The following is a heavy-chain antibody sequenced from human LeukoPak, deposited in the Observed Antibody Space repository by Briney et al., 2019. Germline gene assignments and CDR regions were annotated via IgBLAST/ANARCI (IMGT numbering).Heavy chain of an antibody. D-gene: IGHD5-24*01. V-gene: IGHV3-21*01. CDR1: GFTFSSYS. J-gene: IGHJ3*02. CDR3: ARDQLGAFDI. Sequence: PGGSLRLSCAASGFTFSSYSMNWVRQAPGKGLEWVSSISSSSSYIYYADSVKGRFTISRDNSKNTLDLQMNSLRAEDTAVYYCARDQLGAFDIWGQGTMVTVSS. CDR2: ISSSSSYI.